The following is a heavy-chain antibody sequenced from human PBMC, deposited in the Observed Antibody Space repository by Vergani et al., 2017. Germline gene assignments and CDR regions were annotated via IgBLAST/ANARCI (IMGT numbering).Heavy chain of an antibody. CDR2: ISGSGGST. Sequence: EVQLLESGGGLVQPGGSLRLSCAASGFTFSSYAMSWVRQAPGKGLEWVSAISGSGGSTYYADSVKGRFTISRDNSKNTLYLQMNSLRAEDTAVYYCAKLGDWSWKFSISSYYFDYWGQGTLVTVSS. CDR1: GFTFSSYA. J-gene: IGHJ4*02. CDR3: AKLGDWSWKFSISSYYFDY. V-gene: IGHV3-23*01. D-gene: IGHD2-21*02.